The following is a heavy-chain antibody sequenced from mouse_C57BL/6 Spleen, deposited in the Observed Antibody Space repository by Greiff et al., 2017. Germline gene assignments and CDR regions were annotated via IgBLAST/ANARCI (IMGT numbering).Heavy chain of an antibody. CDR1: GYTFTSYT. J-gene: IGHJ2*01. Sequence: VQLQQSGAELARPGASVKMSCKASGYTFTSYTMHWVKQRPGQGLEWIGYINPSSGYTKYNQKFKDKATLTADKSSSTAYMQLSSLTSEDSAVYYCARNDDGYYVGDYWGQGTTLTVSS. CDR2: INPSSGYT. D-gene: IGHD2-3*01. V-gene: IGHV1-4*01. CDR3: ARNDDGYYVGDY.